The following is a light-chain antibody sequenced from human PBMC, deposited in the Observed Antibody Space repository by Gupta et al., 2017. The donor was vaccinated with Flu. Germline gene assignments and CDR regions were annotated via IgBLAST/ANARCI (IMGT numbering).Light chain of an antibody. J-gene: IGKJ1*01. CDR1: QSVSSN. CDR3: QQYYNWPPET. V-gene: IGKV3-15*01. CDR2: GAS. Sequence: IVLTQSPATLSVSPGERATLSCRASQSVSSNLAWYQQKPGQAPRLLIYGASTRATGITARFSGSGSGTEFTLTISSRQSEDFAVYYCQQYYNWPPETFGQGSKVEIK.